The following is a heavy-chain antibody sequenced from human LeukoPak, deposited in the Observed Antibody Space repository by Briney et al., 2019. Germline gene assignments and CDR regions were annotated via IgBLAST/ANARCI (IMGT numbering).Heavy chain of an antibody. Sequence: GGCLRLSCAASGFTFTRYWMKWVRQAPGKGLEWVANINEDGSEKYYVDSVKGRFTISRDNAKSSLYLQMNSLRAEDTAVYYCARGAFWSFGIWGQGTMVTVSS. CDR2: INEDGSEK. J-gene: IGHJ3*02. V-gene: IGHV3-7*04. CDR3: ARGAFWSFGI. D-gene: IGHD3-3*02. CDR1: GFTFTRYW.